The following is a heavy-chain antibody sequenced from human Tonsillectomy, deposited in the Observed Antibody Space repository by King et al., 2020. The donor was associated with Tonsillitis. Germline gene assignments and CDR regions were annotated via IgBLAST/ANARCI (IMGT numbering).Heavy chain of an antibody. D-gene: IGHD3-10*01. J-gene: IGHJ6*02. Sequence: VQLVESGGGVVQPGRSLRLSCAASGFTFSSYGMHWVRQAPGKGLEWVAVTSYDGNDKYYADSVKGRFTISRDNSKNTLYLQMNSLRAEDTAVYYCARRRWVLFQFGENGMDVWGQGTTVTVSS. V-gene: IGHV3-33*05. CDR3: ARRRWVLFQFGENGMDV. CDR1: GFTFSSYG. CDR2: TSYDGNDK.